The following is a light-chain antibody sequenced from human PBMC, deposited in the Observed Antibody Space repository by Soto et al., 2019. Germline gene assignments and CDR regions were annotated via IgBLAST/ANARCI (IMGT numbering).Light chain of an antibody. V-gene: IGKV3-11*01. CDR2: DAS. Sequence: EVALTQSPATLSLSPGERATLSCRASQGIRNYLAWYQHKPGQAPRLLIYDASNRATGIPARFSGSGSGTDFTLTISSLEPEDFAVYYCQQRSSWPAFGQGTKVDIK. CDR1: QGIRNY. CDR3: QQRSSWPA. J-gene: IGKJ1*01.